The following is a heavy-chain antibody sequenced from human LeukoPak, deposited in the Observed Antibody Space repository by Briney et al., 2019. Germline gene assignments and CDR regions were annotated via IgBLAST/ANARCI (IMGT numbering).Heavy chain of an antibody. J-gene: IGHJ4*02. CDR3: ARSSCGGDCYSVVY. CDR2: IIPILGIA. CDR1: GYTFSSYA. Sequence: ASVKVSCKASGYTFSSYAISWVRQAPGQGLEWMGRIIPILGIANYAQKFQGRVTITADKSTSTAYMELSSLRSEDTAVYYCARSSCGGDCYSVVYWGQGTLVTVSS. V-gene: IGHV1-69*04. D-gene: IGHD2-21*02.